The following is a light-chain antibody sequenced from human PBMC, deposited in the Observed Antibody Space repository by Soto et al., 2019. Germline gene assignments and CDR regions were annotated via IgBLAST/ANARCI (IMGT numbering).Light chain of an antibody. CDR3: QQYGSSPPT. Sequence: EIVMTQSPATLSVSPGEGATLSCRASQSVGRKLVWYKQKAGQAPRPLIFDASTRATGIPARVSGSGSGTEVTLTISRLEPDDFAVYYCQQYGSSPPTFGGGTKVDIK. CDR2: DAS. V-gene: IGKV3-15*01. CDR1: QSVGRK. J-gene: IGKJ4*01.